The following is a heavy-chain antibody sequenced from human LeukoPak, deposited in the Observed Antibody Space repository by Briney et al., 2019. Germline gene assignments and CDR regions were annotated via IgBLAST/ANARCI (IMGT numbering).Heavy chain of an antibody. J-gene: IGHJ5*02. CDR2: ISASGGRT. V-gene: IGHV3-23*01. D-gene: IGHD6-13*01. CDR3: AKAGGSSWYDA. CDR1: GFRFGDYV. Sequence: GGSLRLSCTGSGFRFGDYVMSWFRQAPGKGLEWVSAISASGGRTYYADSVKGRFTISRDNSKNTMYQQMNSLRAEDTAVYYCAKAGGSSWYDAWGQGILVTVSS.